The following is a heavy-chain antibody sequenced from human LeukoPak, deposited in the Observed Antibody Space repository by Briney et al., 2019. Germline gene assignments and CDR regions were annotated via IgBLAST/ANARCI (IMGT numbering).Heavy chain of an antibody. V-gene: IGHV3-21*01. J-gene: IGHJ5*02. CDR1: GFTFSSYS. Sequence: GGSLGLSCAASGFTFSSYSMNWVRQAPGKGLEWVSSISSSSSYIYYADSVQGRFTISRDNAKNSLYLQMNSLRAEDTAVYYCARDPPPAYVDTAMATTWGQGTLVTVSS. CDR3: ARDPPPAYVDTAMATT. CDR2: ISSSSSYI. D-gene: IGHD5-18*01.